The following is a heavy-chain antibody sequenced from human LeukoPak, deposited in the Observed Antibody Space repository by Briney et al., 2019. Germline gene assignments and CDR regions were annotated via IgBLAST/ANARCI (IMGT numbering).Heavy chain of an antibody. V-gene: IGHV3-30*19. CDR3: AREMDTYYDFWSGGAFDY. CDR2: ISYDGSNK. D-gene: IGHD3-3*01. CDR1: GFIFSNDA. J-gene: IGHJ4*02. Sequence: GGSLRLSCAASGFIFSNDAMHWVRQAPGKGLEWVAVISYDGSNKYYADSVKGRFTISRDNSKNTLYLQMNSLRTEDTAVYYCAREMDTYYDFWSGGAFDYWGQGTLVTVSS.